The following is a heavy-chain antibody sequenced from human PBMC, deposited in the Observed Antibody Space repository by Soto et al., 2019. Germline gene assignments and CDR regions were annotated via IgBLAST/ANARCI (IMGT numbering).Heavy chain of an antibody. Sequence: GGSLRLSCAASGFTFSSYEMNWVRQAPGKGLEWVSYISSSGSTIYYADSVKGRFTISRDNAKNSLYLQMNSLSAEDTAVYYCARDGFGYSGYDNCFDPWGQGTLVTVSS. V-gene: IGHV3-48*03. CDR1: GFTFSSYE. CDR3: ARDGFGYSGYDNCFDP. D-gene: IGHD5-12*01. CDR2: ISSSGSTI. J-gene: IGHJ5*02.